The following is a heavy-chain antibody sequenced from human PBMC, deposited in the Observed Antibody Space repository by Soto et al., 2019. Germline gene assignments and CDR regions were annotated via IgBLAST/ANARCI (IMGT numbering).Heavy chain of an antibody. CDR1: GGTFSNYA. CDR2: IIPIFGTT. Sequence: QVQLVQSGAEVKKPGSSVKVSCKASGGTFSNYALSWVRQAPGQGLEWMGDIIPIFGTTNNAQKFQGRVTITADETTSTAFIELSSLTSEDTAVYYGASRGERDDYDTSGYGWGQGTLVTVSS. J-gene: IGHJ1*01. V-gene: IGHV1-69*12. D-gene: IGHD3-22*01. CDR3: ASRGERDDYDTSGYG.